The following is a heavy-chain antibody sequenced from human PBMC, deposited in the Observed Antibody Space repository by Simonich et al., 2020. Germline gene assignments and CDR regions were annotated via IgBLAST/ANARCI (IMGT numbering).Heavy chain of an antibody. Sequence: QVQLVQSGAEVKKPGASVKVSCKASGYTFTGYYMHWVRQAPGHGLEWMGWINPNRGGTNYAQKFQGRVTMTRDTSISTAYMELSRLRSDDTAVYYCARARLYSSSHAFDIWGQGTMVTVSS. D-gene: IGHD6-6*01. CDR1: GYTFTGYY. CDR2: INPNRGGT. CDR3: ARARLYSSSHAFDI. V-gene: IGHV1-2*02. J-gene: IGHJ3*02.